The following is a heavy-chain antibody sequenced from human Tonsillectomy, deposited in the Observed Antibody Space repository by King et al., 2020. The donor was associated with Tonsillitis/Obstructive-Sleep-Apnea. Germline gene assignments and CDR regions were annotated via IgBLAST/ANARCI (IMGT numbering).Heavy chain of an antibody. J-gene: IGHJ4*02. CDR3: ARDFAGPDY. D-gene: IGHD6-13*01. Sequence: VQLVESGGGLVQPWGSLRLSWEASGFTFSSFWMHWVRQAPGKGLVWVSRIHSWGRIKIYADSVKGRFTISRDNAKNTLYLQMNSLRAEDTAVYYCARDFAGPDYWGQGTLVTVSS. CDR1: GFTFSSFW. CDR2: IHSWGRIK. V-gene: IGHV3-74*01.